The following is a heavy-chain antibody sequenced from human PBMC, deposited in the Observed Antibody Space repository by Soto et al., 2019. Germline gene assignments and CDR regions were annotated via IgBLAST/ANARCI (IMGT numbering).Heavy chain of an antibody. D-gene: IGHD1-26*01. CDR2: MNGDGSIL. CDR1: GFTFSTNW. CDR3: EAMVGATPN. Sequence: EVQLVESGGGLVQPGGSLRLSCAASGFTFSTNWMHWVRQVPGKGPVWVSRMNGDGSILTYADSVKGRFTISRDNAKNTLYLQLNSLTADDTAVYYCEAMVGATPNWGQGTLVTVSS. V-gene: IGHV3-74*01. J-gene: IGHJ4*02.